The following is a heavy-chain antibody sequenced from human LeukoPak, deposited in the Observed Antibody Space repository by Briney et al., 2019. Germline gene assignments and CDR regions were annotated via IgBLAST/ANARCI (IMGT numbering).Heavy chain of an antibody. CDR1: GYSFTSYW. D-gene: IGHD2-8*01. CDR2: IYPGDSDT. Sequence: GESLKISCKGSGYSFTSYWIGWVRQMPGKGLEWMGTIYPGDSDTRYSPSFQGPVTISADKSISTAYLQWSSLKASDTAMYYCARHGPGYCTNGVCYPFDYWGQGTLVTVSS. CDR3: ARHGPGYCTNGVCYPFDY. J-gene: IGHJ4*02. V-gene: IGHV5-51*01.